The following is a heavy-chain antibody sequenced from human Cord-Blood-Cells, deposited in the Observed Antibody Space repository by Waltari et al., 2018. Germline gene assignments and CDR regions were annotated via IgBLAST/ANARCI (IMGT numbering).Heavy chain of an antibody. CDR3: ARGQAPISVVVPAANWFDP. V-gene: IGHV4-34*01. CDR1: GGSFSGYS. Sequence: QVQLQQWGAGLLKPSETLSLTCAVYGGSFSGYSWSWIRQPPGQGLEWIGEINHSGSTTHNPSRKSRVTISVDTSKNQCYMQLSAVTAAETAVYYCARGQAPISVVVPAANWFDPWGEGTLVTVSA. J-gene: IGHJ5*02. D-gene: IGHD2-2*01. CDR2: INHSGST.